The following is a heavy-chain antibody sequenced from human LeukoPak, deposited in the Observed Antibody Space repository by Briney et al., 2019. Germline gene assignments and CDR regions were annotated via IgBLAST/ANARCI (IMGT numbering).Heavy chain of an antibody. D-gene: IGHD6-13*01. V-gene: IGHV3-30*04. CDR2: ISSDGRDK. CDR1: GFTFSGYG. CDR3: ARDMRAAADYYFAY. J-gene: IGHJ4*02. Sequence: CXASGFTFSGYGMHWVRQAPGKGLEWVAVISSDGRDKHNADSVKGRFTISRDNSKNTLYVQMTSLTAEDTAIYYCARDMRAAADYYFAYWGQGTPVIVSS.